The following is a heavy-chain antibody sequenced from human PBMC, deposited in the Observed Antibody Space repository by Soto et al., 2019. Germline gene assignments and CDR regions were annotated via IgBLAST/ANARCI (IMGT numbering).Heavy chain of an antibody. J-gene: IGHJ5*02. CDR1: GFTFSDSW. CDR3: VRGGSNYAS. V-gene: IGHV3-7*01. D-gene: IGHD4-4*01. Sequence: EVQLVESGGGLVQPGGSLRLSCTASGFTFSDSWMTWVRQAPGKGLEWVARIKPDESGKKYADSVKGRFSISRDNAKNSMYLQMDSLRGEDTAEYYCVRGGSNYASWGQGTLVTVSS. CDR2: IKPDESGK.